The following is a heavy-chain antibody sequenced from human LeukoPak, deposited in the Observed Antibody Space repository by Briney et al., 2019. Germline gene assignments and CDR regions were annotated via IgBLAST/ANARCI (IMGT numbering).Heavy chain of an antibody. CDR2: IYTSGST. CDR3: ARAGYCSSTSCFPNWFDP. V-gene: IGHV4-61*02. Sequence: SQTLSLTCTVSGGSISSGSYYWSWIRQPAGKGLEWIGRIYTSGSTNYNPSIKSRVTISVDTSKNQFSLKLSSVTAADTAVYYCARAGYCSSTSCFPNWFDPWGQGTLVTVSS. J-gene: IGHJ5*02. D-gene: IGHD2-2*01. CDR1: GGSISSGSYY.